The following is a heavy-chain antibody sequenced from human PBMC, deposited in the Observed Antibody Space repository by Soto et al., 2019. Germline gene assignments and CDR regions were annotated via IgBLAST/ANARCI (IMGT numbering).Heavy chain of an antibody. CDR3: ARDGGGRFLEWLLYGWFDP. D-gene: IGHD3-3*01. Sequence: ASVKVSCKASGYTFTSYDINWVRQATGQGLEWMGWMNPNSGNTGYAQKFQGRVTMTRNTSISTAYMELSSLRSEDTAVYYCARDGGGRFLEWLLYGWFDPWGQGTLVTVSS. CDR1: GYTFTSYD. CDR2: MNPNSGNT. J-gene: IGHJ5*02. V-gene: IGHV1-8*01.